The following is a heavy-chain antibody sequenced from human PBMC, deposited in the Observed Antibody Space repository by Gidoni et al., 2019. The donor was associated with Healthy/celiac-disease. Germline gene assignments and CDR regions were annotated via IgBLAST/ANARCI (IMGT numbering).Heavy chain of an antibody. CDR1: GGSISRGDYY. D-gene: IGHD3-3*01. J-gene: IGHJ6*02. CDR3: ARDGYDFWSGYYYGMDV. CDR2: IYYSGST. V-gene: IGHV4-30-4*01. Sequence: QVQLQESGPGLVKPSQTLSLTCTVSGGSISRGDYYWSWIRQPPGKGLEWIGYIYYSGSTYYNPSLKSRVTISVDTSKNQFSLKLSSVTAADTAVYYCARDGYDFWSGYYYGMDVWGQGTTVTVSS.